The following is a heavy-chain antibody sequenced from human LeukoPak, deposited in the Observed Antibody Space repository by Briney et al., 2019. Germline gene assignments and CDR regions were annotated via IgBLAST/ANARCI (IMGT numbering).Heavy chain of an antibody. CDR2: INPNSGGT. J-gene: IGHJ5*02. D-gene: IGHD3-10*01. V-gene: IGHV1-2*02. CDR3: AMVRGPLRGGYNWFDP. Sequence: ASVKVSCKASGYTFTGYYMHWVRQAPGQGLEWMGWINPNSGGTNYAQKFQGRVTMTRDTSISTAYMELSRLRSDDTAVYYCAMVRGPLRGGYNWFDPWGQGTLVTVSS. CDR1: GYTFTGYY.